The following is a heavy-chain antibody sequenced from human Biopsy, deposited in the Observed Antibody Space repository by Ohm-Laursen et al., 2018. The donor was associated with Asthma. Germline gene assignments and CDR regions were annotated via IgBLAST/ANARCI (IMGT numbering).Heavy chain of an antibody. CDR3: ARHWNWGSFFDY. V-gene: IGHV4-39*01. CDR2: ISYTGNT. CDR1: GGSVTSATFH. D-gene: IGHD7-27*01. Sequence: TLSLTCTVTGGSVTSATFHWSWIRQPPGKGLEWIGSISYTGNTDIPSLRSRVTLSVDTSKNNFSLKLTSVTAADTAVFYCARHWNWGSFFDYWGQGMLVTASS. J-gene: IGHJ4*02.